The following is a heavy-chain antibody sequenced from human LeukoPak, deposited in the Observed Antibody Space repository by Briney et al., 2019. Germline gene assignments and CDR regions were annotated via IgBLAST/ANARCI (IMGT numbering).Heavy chain of an antibody. CDR2: INPSVGST. CDR1: GYTFTTHY. J-gene: IGHJ4*02. V-gene: IGHV1-46*01. CDR3: ARGGWFGDYYFEY. D-gene: IGHD3-10*01. Sequence: ASVKVSCKASGYTFTTHYMHWVRQAPGQGLEWMGRINPSVGSTGYAQKFQGRVTMTRDTSTSTVYMELSSLRSEDTAVYYCARGGWFGDYYFEYWGQGTQVTVSS.